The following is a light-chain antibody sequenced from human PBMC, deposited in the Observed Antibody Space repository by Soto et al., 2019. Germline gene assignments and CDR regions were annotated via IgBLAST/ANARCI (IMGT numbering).Light chain of an antibody. J-gene: IGKJ3*01. Sequence: DIQMTQSPSTLSASVGDRVTITCRASQSISSWLAWYQQKPGKAPKLLIYKESTLDSGVPTRFSGSGSGTQFTLTISSLQPDDFTTYYCQQSYTFGPGTKVDIK. CDR1: QSISSW. CDR2: KES. V-gene: IGKV1-5*03. CDR3: QQSYT.